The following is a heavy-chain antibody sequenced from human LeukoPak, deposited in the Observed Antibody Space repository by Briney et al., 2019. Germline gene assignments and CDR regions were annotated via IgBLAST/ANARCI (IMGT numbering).Heavy chain of an antibody. J-gene: IGHJ3*02. V-gene: IGHV7-4-1*02. CDR1: GYTFTSYA. CDR3: ARELHFDWLTYAFDI. CDR2: INTNTGNP. D-gene: IGHD3-9*01. Sequence: ASVKVSCKASGYTFTSYAMNWVRQAPGQGLEWMGWINTNTGNPTYAQGFTGRFVFSLDTSVSTAYLQISSLKAEDTAVYYCARELHFDWLTYAFDIWGQGTMVTVSS.